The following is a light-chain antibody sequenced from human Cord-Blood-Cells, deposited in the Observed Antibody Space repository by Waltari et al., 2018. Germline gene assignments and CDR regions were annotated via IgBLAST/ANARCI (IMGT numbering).Light chain of an antibody. V-gene: IGKV3-11*01. CDR2: DAS. CDR1: QSVSSY. J-gene: IGKJ1*01. Sequence: EIVLTQSPATLSLSPGERATLSCRASQSVSSYLAWYQQKPGQAPRLLIYDASNRATGIPARFSGSGSVTDFTLTIYSLEPEDFAVYYCQQRSNWPPWTFGQGTKVEIK. CDR3: QQRSNWPPWT.